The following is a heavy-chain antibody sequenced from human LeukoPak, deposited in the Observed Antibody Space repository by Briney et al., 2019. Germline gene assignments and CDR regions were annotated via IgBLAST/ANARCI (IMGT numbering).Heavy chain of an antibody. V-gene: IGHV5-51*01. J-gene: IGHJ6*02. CDR1: GYSFTNYW. Sequence: GESLKISCKGSGYSFTNYWIGWVRQMPGKGLEWMGIIYPGDSDTRYSPSFRGQVTMSADKSISTAYLQWSSLKASDTAMYYCARRGNGYDPYYYYYGMDVWGQGTTVTVSS. D-gene: IGHD5-12*01. CDR2: IYPGDSDT. CDR3: ARRGNGYDPYYYYYGMDV.